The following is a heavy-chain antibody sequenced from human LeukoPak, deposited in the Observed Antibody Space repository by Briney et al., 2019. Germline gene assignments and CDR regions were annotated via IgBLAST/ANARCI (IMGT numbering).Heavy chain of an antibody. Sequence: TGGSLRLSCAASGFTFDDYGMSWVRQAPGKGLEWVSGINWNGGSTGYADSVKGRFTISRDNAKNSLYLQMNSLRAENTALYYCARGVDTAFGYWGQGTLVTVSS. V-gene: IGHV3-20*04. J-gene: IGHJ4*02. CDR3: ARGVDTAFGY. D-gene: IGHD5-18*01. CDR2: INWNGGST. CDR1: GFTFDDYG.